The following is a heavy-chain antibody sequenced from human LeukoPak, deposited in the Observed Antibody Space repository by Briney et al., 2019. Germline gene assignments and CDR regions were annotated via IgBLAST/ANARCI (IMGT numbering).Heavy chain of an antibody. Sequence: PGGSLRLSCAASGFTFSSYAMSWVRQAPGKGLEWVSAISGSGGSTYYADSVKGRFTISRDNSKNTLYLQMNSLRAEDTAVYYCAKAMAPNHYSCPIPGFDYWGQGTLVTVSS. J-gene: IGHJ4*02. V-gene: IGHV3-23*01. D-gene: IGHD2-15*01. CDR1: GFTFSSYA. CDR3: AKAMAPNHYSCPIPGFDY. CDR2: ISGSGGST.